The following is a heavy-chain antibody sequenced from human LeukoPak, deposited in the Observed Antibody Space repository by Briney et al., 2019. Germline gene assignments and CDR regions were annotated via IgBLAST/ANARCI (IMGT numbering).Heavy chain of an antibody. CDR2: ISWNSGSI. CDR3: AKEGGTMVRGVITPIDY. Sequence: GGSLRLSCAASGFTFDDYAMHWVRQAPGKGLEWVSGISWNSGSIGYADSVKGRFTISRDNSKNTLYLQMNSLRAEDTAVYYCAKEGGTMVRGVITPIDYWGQGTLVTVSS. J-gene: IGHJ4*02. V-gene: IGHV3-9*01. D-gene: IGHD3-10*01. CDR1: GFTFDDYA.